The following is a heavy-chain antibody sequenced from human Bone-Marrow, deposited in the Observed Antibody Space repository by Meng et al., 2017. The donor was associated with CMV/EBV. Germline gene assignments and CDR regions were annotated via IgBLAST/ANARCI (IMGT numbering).Heavy chain of an antibody. Sequence: SETLSLTCTISVDSIDSTHWWNWVRQPPGKGLEWIGEIHQSGGTKYNPSLKSRVTMSMDRSKTHFSLRLTSVSAADTAVYYCAVHQKRLDAFDIWGQGTMVPVSS. CDR3: AVHQKRLDAFDI. CDR2: IHQSGGT. CDR1: VDSIDSTHW. J-gene: IGHJ3*02. V-gene: IGHV4-4*02. D-gene: IGHD6-25*01.